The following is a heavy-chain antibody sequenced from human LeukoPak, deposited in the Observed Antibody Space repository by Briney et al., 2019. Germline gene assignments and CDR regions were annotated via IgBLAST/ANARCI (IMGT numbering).Heavy chain of an antibody. J-gene: IGHJ4*02. V-gene: IGHV3-7*05. CDR1: GFTFGSYW. CDR3: ARDRGHIAAAGYYFEY. D-gene: IGHD6-13*01. CDR2: IKQDGSEK. Sequence: GGSLRLSCAGSGFTFGSYWMGWVRQAPGKGLEWVANIKQDGSEKYYVDSVKGRFTISRDNAKNSLYMQMNSLRAEDTAVYYCARDRGHIAAAGYYFEYWGQGTLVTVSS.